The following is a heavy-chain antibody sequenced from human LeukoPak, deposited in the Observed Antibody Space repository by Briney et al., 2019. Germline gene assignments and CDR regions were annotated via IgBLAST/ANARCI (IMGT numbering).Heavy chain of an antibody. CDR1: GFTFSSYS. V-gene: IGHV3-48*01. CDR2: ISSSSSTI. Sequence: PGGSLRLSCAASGFTFSSYSMNWVRQAPGKGLEWVSYISSSSSTIYYADSVKGRFTISRDNAKNSLYLQMNSLRAEDTAVYYCAKDRDSGSGYYTWGLFDAWGQGTLVTVSS. D-gene: IGHD3-10*01. J-gene: IGHJ5*02. CDR3: AKDRDSGSGYYTWGLFDA.